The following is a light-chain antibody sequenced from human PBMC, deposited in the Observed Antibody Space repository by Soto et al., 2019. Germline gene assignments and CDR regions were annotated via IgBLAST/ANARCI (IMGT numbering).Light chain of an antibody. J-gene: IGLJ2*01. Sequence: QSVPTQSPSMSGAPGQRVTISCTGSSSNIGAGYDVHWYQKFPGTAPKLLIYLNNNRPSGVPDRFSGSKSGTSASLAITGLQAEDEADYFCQSYDTSLSAPIFGGGTKLTVL. V-gene: IGLV1-40*01. CDR2: LNN. CDR3: QSYDTSLSAPI. CDR1: SSNIGAGYD.